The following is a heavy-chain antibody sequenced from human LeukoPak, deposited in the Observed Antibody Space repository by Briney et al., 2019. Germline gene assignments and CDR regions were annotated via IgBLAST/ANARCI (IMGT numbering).Heavy chain of an antibody. D-gene: IGHD3-10*01. CDR2: IYTSGST. J-gene: IGHJ5*02. Sequence: SETLSLTCTVSGYSISSGYYWGWIRQPPGKGLEWIGRIYTSGSTNYNPSLKSRVTMSVDTSKNQFSLKLSSVTAADTAVYYCARELYPIRGPFDPWGQGTLVTVSS. CDR3: ARELYPIRGPFDP. CDR1: GYSISSGYY. V-gene: IGHV4-38-2*02.